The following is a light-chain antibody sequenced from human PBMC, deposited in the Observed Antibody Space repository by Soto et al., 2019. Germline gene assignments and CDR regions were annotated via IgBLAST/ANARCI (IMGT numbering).Light chain of an antibody. Sequence: VLTQSPATLSLSPGERATLSCRASQNVSPTYLAWYQQQPGQAPRLLIYGASTRATGVPDRFSGSGSGTDFTLVISRLEPEDFALYYCQHYDKSPMWTFGQGTKVE. CDR2: GAS. V-gene: IGKV3-20*01. J-gene: IGKJ1*01. CDR3: QHYDKSPMWT. CDR1: QNVSPTY.